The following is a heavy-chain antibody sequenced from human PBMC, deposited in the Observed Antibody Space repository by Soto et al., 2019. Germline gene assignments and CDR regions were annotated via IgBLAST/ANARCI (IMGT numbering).Heavy chain of an antibody. V-gene: IGHV1-18*01. CDR2: ISPYDGYT. CDR3: ARGGYYDSSGSRNYHYYGRNV. CDR1: GYTFTSYG. J-gene: IGHJ6*02. D-gene: IGHD3-22*01. Sequence: QVQLVQSGADVKKPGASVKVSCKASGYTFTSYGINWVRQAPGQGLEWLGWISPYDGYTNYSQILQGRVYMTTETSTKTAYMELRSLRSDDASMYYCARGGYYDSSGSRNYHYYGRNVWGQGTTVTVSS.